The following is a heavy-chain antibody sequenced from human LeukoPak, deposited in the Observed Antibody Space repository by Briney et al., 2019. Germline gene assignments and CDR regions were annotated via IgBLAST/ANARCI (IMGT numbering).Heavy chain of an antibody. V-gene: IGHV3-15*01. CDR2: ITSKTDGGTT. CDR1: GFIFSNAW. J-gene: IGHJ4*02. D-gene: IGHD6-19*01. CDR3: TTRLYSSGRFDY. Sequence: GGSLRLSCAASGFIFSNAWMSWVRQAPGKGLEWVGRITSKTDGGTTDYAAPVKGRFTISREESKNTVHLQMNSLKSEDTAVYYCTTRLYSSGRFDYWGQGTLVTVSS.